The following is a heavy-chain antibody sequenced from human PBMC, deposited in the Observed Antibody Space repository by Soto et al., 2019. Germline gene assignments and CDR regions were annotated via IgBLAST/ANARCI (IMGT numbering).Heavy chain of an antibody. J-gene: IGHJ4*02. CDR1: GFTFSNYG. CDR2: ISYDGSNK. Sequence: QVQLVESGGGVVQPGGSLRLSCAASGFTFSNYGMHWVRQAPGKGLEWVAVISYDGSNKYYADSVKGRFTISRDNSKNTLYLKLNSLTTEDTAVYYCARDWVWFGAHPIDYWGQGTRVTVSS. D-gene: IGHD3-10*01. CDR3: ARDWVWFGAHPIDY. V-gene: IGHV3-30*03.